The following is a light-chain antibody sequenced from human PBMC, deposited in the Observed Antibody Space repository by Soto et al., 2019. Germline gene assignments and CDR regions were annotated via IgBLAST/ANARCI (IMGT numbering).Light chain of an antibody. CDR1: SSDVGGYNY. CDR2: DVS. CDR3: SSYTSSSSYVV. J-gene: IGLJ2*01. V-gene: IGLV2-14*01. Sequence: QSALTQPASVSGSPGQSITISCTGTSSDVGGYNYVSWYQQHPGKAPKLMIYDVSNRPSGVSNRFSGSKSGNTASLTISGLQAEDEADYYCSSYTSSSSYVVFGGGTQRTGL.